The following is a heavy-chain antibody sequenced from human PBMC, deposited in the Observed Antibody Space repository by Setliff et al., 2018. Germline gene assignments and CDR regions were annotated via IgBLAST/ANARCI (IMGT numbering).Heavy chain of an antibody. Sequence: SETLSLTCTVSGGSLRGNAIFWGWIRQPPGKGLEWIGSTYYNGDAYYNPSLKSRVTMSVDTSRNQFSLKLSSVTAADTAVYYGAGRDYSGGDSWGHGTLVTVSS. CDR1: GGSLRGNAIF. J-gene: IGHJ5*01. D-gene: IGHD4-4*01. CDR2: TYYNGDA. V-gene: IGHV4-39*01. CDR3: AGRDYSGGDS.